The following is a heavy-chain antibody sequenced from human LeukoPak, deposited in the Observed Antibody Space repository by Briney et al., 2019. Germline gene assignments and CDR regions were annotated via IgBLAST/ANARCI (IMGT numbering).Heavy chain of an antibody. CDR3: ARGAFNTSPDY. D-gene: IGHD2-2*01. V-gene: IGHV3-21*05. CDR2: ISTSSGFI. CDR1: GFSFSSYS. J-gene: IGHJ4*02. Sequence: GGSLRLSCAASGFSFSSYSMNWVRQAPGKGLEWISYISTSSGFISYADSVEGRFTISRDNAKNSLYLQMNSLRAEDTAVYYCARGAFNTSPDYWGQGILVTVSS.